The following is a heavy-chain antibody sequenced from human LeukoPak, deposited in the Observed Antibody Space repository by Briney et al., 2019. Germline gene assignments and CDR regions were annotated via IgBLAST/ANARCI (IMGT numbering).Heavy chain of an antibody. V-gene: IGHV3-23*01. CDR2: ISGSGGST. CDR1: GFTFSSYA. Sequence: RGSLRLSCAASGFTFSSYAMSWVRQAPGKGLEWVSAISGSGGSTYYADSVKGRFTISRDNSKNTLYLQMNSLRAEDTAVYYCAKDPGNFVEAGWFDPWGQGTLVTVSS. CDR3: AKDPGNFVEAGWFDP. D-gene: IGHD3-9*01. J-gene: IGHJ5*02.